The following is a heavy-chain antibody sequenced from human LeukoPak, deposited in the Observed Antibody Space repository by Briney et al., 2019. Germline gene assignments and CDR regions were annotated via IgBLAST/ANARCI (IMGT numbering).Heavy chain of an antibody. CDR3: ARAKDNYRGNDAFDI. J-gene: IGHJ3*02. CDR2: IYSTGST. V-gene: IGHV4-4*07. Sequence: SETLSLTCTVSGDSISSYYWSWIRQPAGKGLEWIGRIYSTGSTNYNPSLNSRLTMSVDTSKNQFSLKLTSVTAADTAVYYCARAKDNYRGNDAFDIWGQGTMVTVSS. D-gene: IGHD4/OR15-4a*01. CDR1: GDSISSYY.